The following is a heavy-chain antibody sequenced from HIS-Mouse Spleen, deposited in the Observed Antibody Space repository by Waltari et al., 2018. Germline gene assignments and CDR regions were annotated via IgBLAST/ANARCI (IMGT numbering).Heavy chain of an antibody. D-gene: IGHD1-1*01. CDR3: AREPHLQLELAFDI. CDR2: IYHSGST. V-gene: IGHV4-38-2*02. J-gene: IGHJ3*02. CDR1: GYSISSGYY. Sequence: QVQLQESGPGLVKPSETLSLTRTVSGYSISSGYYWGWIRQPPGKGLEWIGSIYHSGSTYYNPSLKSRVTISVDTSKNQFSLKLSSVTAADTAVYYCAREPHLQLELAFDIWGQGTMVTVSS.